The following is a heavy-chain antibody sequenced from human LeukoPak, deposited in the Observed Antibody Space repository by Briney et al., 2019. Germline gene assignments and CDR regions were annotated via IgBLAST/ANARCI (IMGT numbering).Heavy chain of an antibody. CDR3: ARAGNTIFGVVSENYFDY. Sequence: PSETLSPTCTVSGGSISSSSYYWGWMRQPPGKGLEWIGSIYYSGSTYYNPSLKSRVTISVDTSKNQFSLKLSSVTAADTAVYYCARAGNTIFGVVSENYFDYWGQGTLVTVSS. D-gene: IGHD3-3*01. V-gene: IGHV4-39*07. CDR1: GGSISSSSYY. CDR2: IYYSGST. J-gene: IGHJ4*02.